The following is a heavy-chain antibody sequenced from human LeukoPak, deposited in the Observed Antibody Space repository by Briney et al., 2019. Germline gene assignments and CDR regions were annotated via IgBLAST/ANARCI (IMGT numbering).Heavy chain of an antibody. Sequence: GESLKITCKGSGYSFTNYWIVWVRQMPGKGLEWMGIIYPGDSDTRYSPSFQGQVTISADKSISTAYLQWSSLKASDTAMYFCARLFGRRVESSVDYWGQGTLVTVSS. J-gene: IGHJ4*02. CDR2: IYPGDSDT. CDR3: ARLFGRRVESSVDY. D-gene: IGHD3-16*01. CDR1: GYSFTNYW. V-gene: IGHV5-51*01.